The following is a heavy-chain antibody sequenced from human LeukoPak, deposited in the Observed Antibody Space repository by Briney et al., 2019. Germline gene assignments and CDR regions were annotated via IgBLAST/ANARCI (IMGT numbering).Heavy chain of an antibody. Sequence: GGSLRLSCAASGFTFSDYYMSWVRQAPGKGLEWVSAISGSGGSTYYADSVKGRFTISRDNSKNTLYLQMNSLRAEDTAVYYCAKAIVAFYYYYGMDVWGRGTTVTVSS. D-gene: IGHD2-21*01. CDR1: GFTFSDYY. V-gene: IGHV3-23*01. J-gene: IGHJ6*02. CDR2: ISGSGGST. CDR3: AKAIVAFYYYYGMDV.